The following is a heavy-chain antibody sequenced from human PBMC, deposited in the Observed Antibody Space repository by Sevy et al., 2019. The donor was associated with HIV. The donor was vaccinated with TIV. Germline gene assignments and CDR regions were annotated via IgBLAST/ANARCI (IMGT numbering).Heavy chain of an antibody. D-gene: IGHD1-1*01. Sequence: ASVKVSCKASGDTFGNYAIAWVRQAPGQGLEWMGGIIPVFGSANSAQKFQDRVTITADVSTSTAYMELKSLRSEHTAVYCCARSNPDGYNYSYYYGMDVWGQGTTVTVSS. CDR3: ARSNPDGYNYSYYYGMDV. J-gene: IGHJ6*02. CDR1: GDTFGNYA. CDR2: IIPVFGSA. V-gene: IGHV1-69*13.